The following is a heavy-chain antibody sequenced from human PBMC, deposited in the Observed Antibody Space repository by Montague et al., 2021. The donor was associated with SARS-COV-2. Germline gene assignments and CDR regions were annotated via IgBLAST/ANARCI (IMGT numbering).Heavy chain of an antibody. J-gene: IGHJ3*01. V-gene: IGHV2-5*02. D-gene: IGHD3-10*01. Sequence: VKPTQTLTLTCTISGFPLTTAGMGVAWICRPPGKALEWLAIIYWDDEKRYRSSLESRVSISKDSSNTRVMFTMTNMDPLDAGTYYCARRPTSLVGEPFFDFDVWGPGTLVTVSS. CDR2: IYWDDEK. CDR1: GFPLTTAGMG. CDR3: ARRPTSLVGEPFFDFDV.